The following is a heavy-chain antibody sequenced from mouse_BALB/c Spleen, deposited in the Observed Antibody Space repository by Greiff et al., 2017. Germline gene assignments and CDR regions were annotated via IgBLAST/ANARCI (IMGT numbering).Heavy chain of an antibody. V-gene: IGHV1-47*01. CDR1: GYTFTTYP. D-gene: IGHD1-2*01. J-gene: IGHJ1*01. Sequence: QVQLQQSGAALVKPGASVKLSCKAFGYTFTTYPIEWLKQNHGKSLVWIGNFHPYNDDTKYNEKFKGKAKLTVEKSSSTVYLELSRLTSDDSAVYDCARALRLAYFDVWGAGTTVTVAS. CDR2: FHPYNDDT. CDR3: ARALRLAYFDV.